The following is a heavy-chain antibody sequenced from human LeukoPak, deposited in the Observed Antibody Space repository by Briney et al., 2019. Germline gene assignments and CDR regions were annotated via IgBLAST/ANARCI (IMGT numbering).Heavy chain of an antibody. D-gene: IGHD5-12*01. V-gene: IGHV1-69*13. J-gene: IGHJ3*02. CDR2: IIPIFGTA. CDR3: ARDSLGAPNTIREDAFDI. Sequence: GASVKVSCKASGGTFSSYAISWVRQAPGQGLEWMGGIIPIFGTANYAQKFQGRVTITADESTSTAYMELSSLRSEDTAVYYCARDSLGAPNTIREDAFDIGGQDTMDTVSS. CDR1: GGTFSSYA.